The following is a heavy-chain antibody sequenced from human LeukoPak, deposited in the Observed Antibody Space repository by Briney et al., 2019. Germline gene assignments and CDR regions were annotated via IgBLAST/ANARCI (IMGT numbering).Heavy chain of an antibody. V-gene: IGHV4-30-4*08. CDR1: GGSISSGDYY. CDR3: ARVSYDYVWGSYLPFDY. Sequence: SETLSLTCTVSGGSISSGDYYWSWIRQPPGKGLEWIVYIYYSGSTYYNPSLKSRVTISVDTSKNQFSLKLSSVTAADTAVYYCARVSYDYVWGSYLPFDYRGQGTLVTVSS. D-gene: IGHD3-16*02. CDR2: IYYSGST. J-gene: IGHJ4*02.